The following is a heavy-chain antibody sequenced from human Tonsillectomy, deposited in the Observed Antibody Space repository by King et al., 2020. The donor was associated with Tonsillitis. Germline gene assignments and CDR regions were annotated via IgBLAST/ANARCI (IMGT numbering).Heavy chain of an antibody. Sequence: VQLVESGAEVKKPGSSVKVSCKASGGTFSSYAISWVRQAPGQGLEWVGGIIPIFGTANYAQQFQGRVTITADESTSTAYMELSSLRSEDTAVYYCARDVDYGDINFDYWGQGTLVTVSS. CDR2: IIPIFGTA. CDR3: ARDVDYGDINFDY. CDR1: GGTFSSYA. D-gene: IGHD4-17*01. J-gene: IGHJ4*02. V-gene: IGHV1-69*01.